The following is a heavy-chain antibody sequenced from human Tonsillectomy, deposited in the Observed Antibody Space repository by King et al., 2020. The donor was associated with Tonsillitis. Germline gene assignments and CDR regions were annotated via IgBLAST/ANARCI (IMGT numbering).Heavy chain of an antibody. CDR2: ISYDGSNK. CDR1: GFTFSSYP. V-gene: IGHV3-30*01. J-gene: IGHJ3*02. CDR3: ARAVGTDAFDI. Sequence: VQLVESGGGVVQPGRSLRLSCGASGFTFSSYPMHWVRQAPGKGLEWVAVISYDGSNKYYADSVKGRFTISRDNSKNTVYLQMNSLRAEDTALYYCARAVGTDAFDIWGQGTVVTVSS. D-gene: IGHD2-2*01.